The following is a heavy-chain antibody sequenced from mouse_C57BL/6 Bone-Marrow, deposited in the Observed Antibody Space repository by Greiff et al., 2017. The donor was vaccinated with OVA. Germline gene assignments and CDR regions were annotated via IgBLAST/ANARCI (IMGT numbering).Heavy chain of an antibody. CDR1: GYTFTDYY. Sequence: EVQLQQSGPVLVKPGASVKMSCKASGYTFTDYYMNWVKQSHGKSLEWIGVINPYNGGTSYNQKFKGKATLTVDKSSSTAYMELNSLTSEDSAVYYCARYDYRLPYYFDYWGQGTTLTVSS. D-gene: IGHD2-4*01. J-gene: IGHJ2*01. V-gene: IGHV1-19*01. CDR2: INPYNGGT. CDR3: ARYDYRLPYYFDY.